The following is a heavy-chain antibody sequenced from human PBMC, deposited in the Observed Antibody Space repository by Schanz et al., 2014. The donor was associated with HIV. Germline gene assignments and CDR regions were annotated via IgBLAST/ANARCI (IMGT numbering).Heavy chain of an antibody. V-gene: IGHV3-7*03. Sequence: EVVLVESGGGLVQPGGSLRLSCAASGFRFSRDWMTWVRQAPGMGLEWVANIKEDGSVINCVDSVKGRFTISRDNSKNTLYLQMSSLRVEDTATYFCAKLAVRSDYNGRDYWGQGTLVIVSS. CDR2: IKEDGSVI. D-gene: IGHD3-16*01. CDR3: AKLAVRSDYNGRDY. CDR1: GFRFSRDW. J-gene: IGHJ4*02.